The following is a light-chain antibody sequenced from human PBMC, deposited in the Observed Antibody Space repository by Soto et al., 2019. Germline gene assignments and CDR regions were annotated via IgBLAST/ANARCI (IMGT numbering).Light chain of an antibody. V-gene: IGLV1-44*01. CDR2: TNN. Sequence: QSVLTQPPSVSGTPGQTVTISCSGSTSNIGSTTVNWYQQLPGTAPRLLISTNNQRPSGVPDRFSGSRSGTSASLAISGLKSEDEAEYYGAAWYDRLNGPSYVFGTGTKVTVL. CDR1: TSNIGSTT. CDR3: AAWYDRLNGPSYV. J-gene: IGLJ1*01.